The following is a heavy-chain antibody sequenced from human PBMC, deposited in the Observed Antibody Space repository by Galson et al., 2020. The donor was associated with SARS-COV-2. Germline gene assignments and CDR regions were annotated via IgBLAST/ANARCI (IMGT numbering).Heavy chain of an antibody. J-gene: IGHJ6*02. CDR1: GFPFSTYS. CDR2: ICTNSSYT. CDR3: ARDVGIRGYKYCRLYYGMDV. V-gene: IGHV3-21*01. D-gene: IGHD5-18*01. Sequence: NSGGSLRLSCAASGFPFSTYSMNWVRLAPGKGLEWVSSICTNSSYTYYVDSVKGRFSISRDNPRNSLYLQMNSLRAEDTAVYYCARDVGIRGYKYCRLYYGMDVWGQGTTVTVSS.